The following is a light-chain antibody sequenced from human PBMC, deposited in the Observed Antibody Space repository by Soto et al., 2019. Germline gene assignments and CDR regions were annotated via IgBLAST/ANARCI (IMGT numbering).Light chain of an antibody. J-gene: IGKJ1*01. CDR2: AAS. CDR3: QQSYRFPKT. Sequence: DIQMTQSPSTLSGSVGDRVTITCQASQDISNYLNWYQQKPGKAPKLLIYAASTLQSGVPSRFSGSGSGTEFTLTIISLQPEDFATYYCQQSYRFPKTFGRGTKVDIK. V-gene: IGKV1-39*01. CDR1: QDISNY.